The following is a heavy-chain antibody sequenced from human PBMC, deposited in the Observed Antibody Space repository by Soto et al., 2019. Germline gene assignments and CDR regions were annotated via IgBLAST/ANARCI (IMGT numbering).Heavy chain of an antibody. CDR2: ISYDGSNN. J-gene: IGHJ4*02. Sequence: QVQLVESGGGVVQPGRSLRLSCAASGFTFSSYGMYWVRQAPGKGLEWVAVISYDGSNNYYADSVKGRFTISRDNSKNTLYLQMNSLRAEDTAVYYCAKDTLRQTVTTLDYWGQGTLVTVSS. CDR1: GFTFSSYG. CDR3: AKDTLRQTVTTLDY. D-gene: IGHD4-17*01. V-gene: IGHV3-30*18.